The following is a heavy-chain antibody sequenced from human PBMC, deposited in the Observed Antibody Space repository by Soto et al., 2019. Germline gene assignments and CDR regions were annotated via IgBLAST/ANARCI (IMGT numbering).Heavy chain of an antibody. V-gene: IGHV2-5*02. CDR1: GFSLSTSGVG. CDR2: IYWDDDK. J-gene: IGHJ6*02. D-gene: IGHD2-15*01. CDR3: ASVPCSGGSCYWFAFSGMDV. Sequence: QITLKESGPTLVKPTQTLTLTCTFSGFSLSTSGVGVAWIRQPPGKALEWLALIYWDDDKRYRPSLESRLTINNDTSNNLVVLTLTNMDSVDTASYYCASVPCSGGSCYWFAFSGMDVWGQGTTVTVSS.